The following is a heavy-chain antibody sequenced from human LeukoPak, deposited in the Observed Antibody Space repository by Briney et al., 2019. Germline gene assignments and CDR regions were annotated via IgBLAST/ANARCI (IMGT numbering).Heavy chain of an antibody. CDR3: ATGYGDFRVEGRYFYS. Sequence: SETLSLTCTVSGGSFSSHYWSWIRQPPGKGLEWIGYINHSGRTNYNTSLKSRVTISIDTSKKHFFLKLNSVTAADTAVYYCATGYGDFRVEGRYFYSWGQGTLVTVSS. CDR2: INHSGRT. CDR1: GGSFSSHY. D-gene: IGHD4-17*01. V-gene: IGHV4-59*11. J-gene: IGHJ4*02.